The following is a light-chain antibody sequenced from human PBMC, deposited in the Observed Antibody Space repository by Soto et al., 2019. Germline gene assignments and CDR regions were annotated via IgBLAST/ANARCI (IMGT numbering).Light chain of an antibody. CDR2: DAS. CDR1: QSVSSSY. J-gene: IGKJ5*01. V-gene: IGKV3-11*01. Sequence: EIVLTQSPATLSLSPGERATLSCRASQSVSSSYLAWYQQKPGQAPRLLIYDASTRATGIPARFTGSGSGTDFTLTISSLEPEDAAVYYCQQRSNWPPITFGQGTRLEI. CDR3: QQRSNWPPIT.